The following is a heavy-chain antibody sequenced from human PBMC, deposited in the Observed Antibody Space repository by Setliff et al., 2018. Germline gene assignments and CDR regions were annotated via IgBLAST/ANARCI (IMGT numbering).Heavy chain of an antibody. CDR3: ARSENCFSTHCSPYDY. CDR2: IWDDGGNK. V-gene: IGHV3-33*08. CDR1: GFTFSTYR. Sequence: GGSLRLSCAASGFTFSTYRMHWVRQAPGKGLEWVAVIWDDGGNKYHADSVKGRFTISRDNSKNTLYLQINSLRAEDTATYYCARSENCFSTHCSPYDYWGQGTLVTVSS. D-gene: IGHD2-2*01. J-gene: IGHJ4*02.